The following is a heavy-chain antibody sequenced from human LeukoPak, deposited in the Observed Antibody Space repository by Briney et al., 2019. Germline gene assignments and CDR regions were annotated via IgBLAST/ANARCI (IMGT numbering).Heavy chain of an antibody. CDR2: ISYDGSYE. CDR3: SRDLGDY. J-gene: IGHJ4*02. V-gene: IGHV3-30-3*01. CDR1: GFTFSSHA. Sequence: GGSLRLSCAPSGFTFSSHAMYWVRQAPGKGLEWVATISYDGSYEYYADSVKGRFTISRDNSKNTLYLQMNSLRAEDTAVYYCSRDLGDYWGQGTLVTVSS.